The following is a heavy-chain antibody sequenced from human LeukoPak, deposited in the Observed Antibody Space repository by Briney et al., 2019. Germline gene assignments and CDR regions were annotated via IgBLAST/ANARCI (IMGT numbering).Heavy chain of an antibody. CDR2: IYYSGST. D-gene: IGHD3-3*01. CDR1: GGSISSSSYY. CDR3: ARGPDNYDFWSGYPQSPKNWFDP. J-gene: IGHJ5*02. V-gene: IGHV4-39*07. Sequence: SETLSLTCTVSGGSISSSSYYWGWIRQPPGKGLEWIGSIYYSGSTYYNPSLKSRVTISVDTSKNQFSLKLSSVTAADTAVYYCARGPDNYDFWSGYPQSPKNWFDPWGQGTLVTVSS.